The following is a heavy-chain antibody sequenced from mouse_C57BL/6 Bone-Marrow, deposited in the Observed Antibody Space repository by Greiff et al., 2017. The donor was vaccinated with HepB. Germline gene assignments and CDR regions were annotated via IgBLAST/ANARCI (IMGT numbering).Heavy chain of an antibody. CDR1: GYTFTSYW. D-gene: IGHD2-5*01. J-gene: IGHJ4*01. CDR3: AISYYSNHYYAMDY. CDR2: IHPSDSDT. V-gene: IGHV1-74*01. Sequence: VQLQQPGAELVKPGASVKVSCKASGYTFTSYWMHWVKQRPGQGLEWIGRIHPSDSDTNYNQKFKGKATLTVDESSSTAYMQLSSLTSEDSAVYYCAISYYSNHYYAMDYWGQGTSVTVSS.